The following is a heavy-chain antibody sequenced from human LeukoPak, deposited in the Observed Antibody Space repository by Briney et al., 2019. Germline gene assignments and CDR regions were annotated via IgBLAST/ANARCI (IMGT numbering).Heavy chain of an antibody. CDR1: GGSISSGGYY. D-gene: IGHD6-13*01. Sequence: PSETLSLTCTVSGGSISSGGYYWSWIRQHPGKGLEWIGCIYYSGSTYYNPSLKSRVTISVDTSKNQFSLKLSSVTAADTAVYYCARDNGAAAGPQRYYFDYWGQGTLVTVSS. CDR3: ARDNGAAAGPQRYYFDY. CDR2: IYYSGST. V-gene: IGHV4-31*03. J-gene: IGHJ4*02.